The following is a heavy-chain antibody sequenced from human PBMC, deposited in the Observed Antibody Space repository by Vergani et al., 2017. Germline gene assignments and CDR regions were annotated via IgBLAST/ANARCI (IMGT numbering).Heavy chain of an antibody. D-gene: IGHD2-2*01. CDR2: IYYSGST. CDR3: AGANPQDCSSTSCYGYYFDY. Sequence: QVQLQESGPGLVKPSQTLSLTCTVSGGSISSGGYYWSWIRQHPGKGLEWIGYIYYSGSTYYNPSRKSRLSRSVDTSKNQFSLKLSSVTAADTAVYYCAGANPQDCSSTSCYGYYFDYWGQGTLVTVSS. J-gene: IGHJ4*02. CDR1: GGSISSGGYY. V-gene: IGHV4-31*03.